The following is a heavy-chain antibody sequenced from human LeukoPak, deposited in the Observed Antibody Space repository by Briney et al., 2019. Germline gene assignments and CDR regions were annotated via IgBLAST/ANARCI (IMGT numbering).Heavy chain of an antibody. Sequence: PGGSLRLSCAASGFTFSSYWMSWVRQAPGKGLEWVANIKQDGSEKYYVDSVKGRFTISRDSAKNSLYLQMNSLRAEDTAVYYCARALTLYSSGTDYWGQGTLVTVSS. CDR1: GFTFSSYW. CDR3: ARALTLYSSGTDY. J-gene: IGHJ4*02. D-gene: IGHD6-19*01. CDR2: IKQDGSEK. V-gene: IGHV3-7*01.